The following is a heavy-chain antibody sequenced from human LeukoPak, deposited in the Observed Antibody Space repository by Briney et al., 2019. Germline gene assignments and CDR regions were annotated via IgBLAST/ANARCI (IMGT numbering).Heavy chain of an antibody. V-gene: IGHV3-48*03. CDR1: GFTFSSYE. Sequence: GGSLRLSCAASGFTFSSYEMNWVRQAPGKGLEWVSYISSSGSTIYYADSVKGRLTISRDNAKNSLYLQMNSLRAEDTAVYYCAREYYYGSGSYLGSFDYWGQGTLVTVSS. CDR3: AREYYYGSGSYLGSFDY. D-gene: IGHD3-10*01. J-gene: IGHJ4*02. CDR2: ISSSGSTI.